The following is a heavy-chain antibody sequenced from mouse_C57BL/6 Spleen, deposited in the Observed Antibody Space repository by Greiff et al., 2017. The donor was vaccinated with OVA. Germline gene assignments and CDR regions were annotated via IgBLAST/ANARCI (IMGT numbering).Heavy chain of an antibody. Sequence: VQLQQSGAELARPGASVKLSCKASGYTFTSYGISWVKQRTGQGLEWIGEIYPRSGNTYYNEKFKGKATLTADKSSSTAYMELRSLTSEDSAVYFCATTGTWVYYFDYWGQGTTLTVSS. V-gene: IGHV1-81*01. J-gene: IGHJ2*01. CDR3: ATTGTWVYYFDY. CDR2: IYPRSGNT. CDR1: GYTFTSYG. D-gene: IGHD4-1*02.